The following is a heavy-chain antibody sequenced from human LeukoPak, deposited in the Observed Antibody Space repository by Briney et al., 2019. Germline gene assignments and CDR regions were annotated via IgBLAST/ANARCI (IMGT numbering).Heavy chain of an antibody. V-gene: IGHV3-23*01. Sequence: GGSLRLSCAASGFTFSSYAMSWVRQAPGKGLEWVSAISGSGGSTYYADSVKGRFTISRDNSKNTLYLQMNSLRAEDTAVYYCARESRDIVLTYGMDVWGQGTTVTVSS. CDR2: ISGSGGST. J-gene: IGHJ6*02. D-gene: IGHD2-8*01. CDR1: GFTFSSYA. CDR3: ARESRDIVLTYGMDV.